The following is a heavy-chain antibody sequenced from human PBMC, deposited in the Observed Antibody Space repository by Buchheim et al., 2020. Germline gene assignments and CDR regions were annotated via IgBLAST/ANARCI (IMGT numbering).Heavy chain of an antibody. CDR3: AKDLFYGGNSGIGY. D-gene: IGHD4-23*01. Sequence: QVQLVESGGGVVQPGRSLRLSCAASGFTFSSYGMHWVRQAPGKGLEWVAVISYDGSNKYYADSVKGRFTISRDNSKNTLYLQMNSLRAEDTAVYYCAKDLFYGGNSGIGYWGQGTL. J-gene: IGHJ4*02. CDR2: ISYDGSNK. CDR1: GFTFSSYG. V-gene: IGHV3-30*18.